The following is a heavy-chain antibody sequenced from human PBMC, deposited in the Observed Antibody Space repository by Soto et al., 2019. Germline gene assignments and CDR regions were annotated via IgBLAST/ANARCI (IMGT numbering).Heavy chain of an antibody. V-gene: IGHV1-8*01. CDR2: MNPNSGNT. CDR3: ARGRYCSSTSCYYYYYYGMDV. D-gene: IGHD2-2*01. CDR1: GYTFTSYD. Sequence: ASVKVSCKASGYTFTSYDINWVRQATGQGLEWMGWMNPNSGNTGYAQKFQGRVTMTRNTSISTAYMELSGLRSEDTAVYYCARGRYCSSTSCYYYYYYGMDVWGQGTTVPVSS. J-gene: IGHJ6*02.